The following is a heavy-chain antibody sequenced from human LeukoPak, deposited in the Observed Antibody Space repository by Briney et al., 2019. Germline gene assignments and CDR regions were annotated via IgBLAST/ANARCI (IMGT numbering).Heavy chain of an antibody. CDR1: GGSISGHF. D-gene: IGHD5-24*01. J-gene: IGHJ4*02. Sequence: PSETLSLTCSVPGGSISGHFWSWIRQPPGKGLEWIGYIYYSGSTNYNPSLKSRVTISVDTSKNQFSLKLNSVTAADTAVYYCARRRRDGYNFYFDFWGQGSLVAVSS. CDR2: IYYSGST. V-gene: IGHV4-59*08. CDR3: ARRRRDGYNFYFDF.